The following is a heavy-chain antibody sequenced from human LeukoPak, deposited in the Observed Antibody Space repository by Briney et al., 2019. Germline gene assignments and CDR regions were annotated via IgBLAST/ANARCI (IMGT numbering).Heavy chain of an antibody. D-gene: IGHD3-22*01. CDR3: AKDYGYYDSSGYSYYFDY. CDR2: ITDSDGST. Sequence: PGGSLRLSCAASGFTFSSYAMSWVRQAPGKGLEWVSVITDSDGSTYYADSVKGRFTMSRDNSKNTLYLQMNSLRAEDTAVYYCAKDYGYYDSSGYSYYFDYWGQGTLVTVSS. J-gene: IGHJ4*02. CDR1: GFTFSSYA. V-gene: IGHV3-23*01.